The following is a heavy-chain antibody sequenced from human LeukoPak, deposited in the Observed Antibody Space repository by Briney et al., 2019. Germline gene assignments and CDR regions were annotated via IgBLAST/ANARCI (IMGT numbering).Heavy chain of an antibody. CDR2: INHSGST. CDR1: GGSFSGYY. Sequence: SETLSLACAVYGGSFSGYYWSWIRQPPGKGLEWIGEINHSGSTNYNPSLKSRVTISVDTSKNQFSLKLSSVTAADTAVYYCAREPKSVLRFLEWLGAYFDYWGQGTLVTVSS. D-gene: IGHD3-3*01. J-gene: IGHJ4*02. V-gene: IGHV4-34*01. CDR3: AREPKSVLRFLEWLGAYFDY.